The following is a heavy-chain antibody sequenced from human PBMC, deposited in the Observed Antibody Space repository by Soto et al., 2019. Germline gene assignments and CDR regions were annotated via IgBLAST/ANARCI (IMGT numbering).Heavy chain of an antibody. CDR1: GYTLTGYY. CDR2: INPNSGGT. V-gene: IGHV1-2*04. J-gene: IGHJ6*02. CDR3: ARDPFTGRGDGMDV. Sequence: QVQLVQSGAEVKKPGASVKVSCKASGYTLTGYYMHWVRQAPGQGLEWMGWINPNSGGTNYAQKFQGWVTMTRDTSISTAYMELSRLRSDDTAVYYCARDPFTGRGDGMDVWGQGTTVTVSS. D-gene: IGHD1-26*01.